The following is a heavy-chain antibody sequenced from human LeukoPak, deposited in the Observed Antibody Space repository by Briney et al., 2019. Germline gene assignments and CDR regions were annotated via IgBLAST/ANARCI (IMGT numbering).Heavy chain of an antibody. Sequence: GGSLRLSCAASGFTFSNAWMSWVRQAPGKGLEWVGRIKSKTDGGTTDYAAPVKGRFTISRDDSQNTLYLQMNSLKTEDTAVYYCTTDPPGQSRGIDYWGQGTLVTVSS. V-gene: IGHV3-15*01. J-gene: IGHJ4*02. CDR1: GFTFSNAW. D-gene: IGHD3-10*01. CDR3: TTDPPGQSRGIDY. CDR2: IKSKTDGGTT.